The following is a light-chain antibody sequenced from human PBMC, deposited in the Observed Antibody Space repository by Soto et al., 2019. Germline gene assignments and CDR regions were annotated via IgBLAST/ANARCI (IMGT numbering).Light chain of an antibody. Sequence: EIVLTQSPGTLSLSPGERATLSCRASQSVRNSYLAWYQQKPGQAPRLLIYGASGRATGIPDRFSGSGSGTDFTLTISRLEPEDFAVYYCQQSGSSPYTFGQGTKLEI. CDR1: QSVRNSY. J-gene: IGKJ2*01. CDR2: GAS. V-gene: IGKV3-20*01. CDR3: QQSGSSPYT.